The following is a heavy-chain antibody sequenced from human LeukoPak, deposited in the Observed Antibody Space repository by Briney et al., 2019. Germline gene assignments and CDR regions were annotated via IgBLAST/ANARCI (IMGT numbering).Heavy chain of an antibody. J-gene: IGHJ4*02. D-gene: IGHD2-2*01. CDR2: ISGSDVST. V-gene: IGHV3-23*01. CDR1: GFTFSSYA. CDR3: AKGGCSSTTCLVDY. Sequence: HSGGSLRLSCAASGFTFSSYAMFWVRQAPGKGLEWVSAISGSDVSTYYADSVKGRFTISRDNSKSTLYLQMHSLRAEDTAIYYCAKGGCSSTTCLVDYWGQGTLVPVSS.